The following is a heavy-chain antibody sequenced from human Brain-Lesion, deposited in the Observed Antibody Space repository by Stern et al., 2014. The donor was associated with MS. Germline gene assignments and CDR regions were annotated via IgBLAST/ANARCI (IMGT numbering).Heavy chain of an antibody. D-gene: IGHD3-10*01. CDR1: GFTFSSYG. Sequence: QVQLVQSGGGVVQPGRSLRLTCTVSGFTFSSYGMHWVRQAPATGLERVSVISYDGSDTYYAESVKGRFTISRDNSKNTLYLEMRSLRPEDTAVYYCVKRGITEVRGVRLGDYWGPGTLVIVSS. V-gene: IGHV3-30*18. J-gene: IGHJ4*02. CDR3: VKRGITEVRGVRLGDY. CDR2: ISYDGSDT.